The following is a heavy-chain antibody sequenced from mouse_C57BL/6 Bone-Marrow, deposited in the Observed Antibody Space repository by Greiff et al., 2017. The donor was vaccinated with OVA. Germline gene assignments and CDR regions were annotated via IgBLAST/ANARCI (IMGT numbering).Heavy chain of an antibody. Sequence: VQLQQSGAELVRPGASVKLSCTASGFNIKDDYMHWVKQRPEQGLEWIGWIDTENGDTEYASKFQGKATITADTSSNTAYLQLSSLTSEDTAVYYCTTGLLLPRAADYWGQGTSVTVSS. V-gene: IGHV14-4*01. D-gene: IGHD1-1*01. CDR2: IDTENGDT. CDR3: TTGLLLPRAADY. J-gene: IGHJ4*01. CDR1: GFNIKDDY.